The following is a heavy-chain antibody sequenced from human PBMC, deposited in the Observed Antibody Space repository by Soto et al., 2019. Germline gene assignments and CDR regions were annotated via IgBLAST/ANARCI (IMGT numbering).Heavy chain of an antibody. CDR1: GGYISSYY. CDR2: IYYSGST. J-gene: IGHJ5*02. CDR3: ARTKNVLLWFGESLWFDP. V-gene: IGHV4-59*01. D-gene: IGHD3-10*01. Sequence: SETLSLTCTVSGGYISSYYWSWIRQPPGKGLEWIGYIYYSGSTNYNPSLKSRVTISVDTSKNQFSLQLSSVTAADTAVYYCARTKNVLLWFGESLWFDPWGQGTRVTVSS.